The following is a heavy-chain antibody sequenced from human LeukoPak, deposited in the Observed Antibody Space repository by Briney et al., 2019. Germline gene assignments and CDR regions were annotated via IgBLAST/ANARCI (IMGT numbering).Heavy chain of an antibody. D-gene: IGHD3-16*01. Sequence: GGSLRLSCAASGFTFSSYSMNWVRQAPGKGLEWVSSISSSSSYIYYADLVKGRFTISRDNAKNSLYLQMNSLRAEDTAVYYCARDGGDFFDYWGQGTLVTVSS. J-gene: IGHJ4*02. CDR2: ISSSSSYI. CDR3: ARDGGDFFDY. V-gene: IGHV3-21*01. CDR1: GFTFSSYS.